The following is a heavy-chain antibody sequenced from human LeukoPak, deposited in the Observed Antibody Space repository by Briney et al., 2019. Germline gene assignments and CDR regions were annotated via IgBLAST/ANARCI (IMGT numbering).Heavy chain of an antibody. V-gene: IGHV3-7*03. J-gene: IGHJ4*02. CDR1: GFTFSSYW. CDR2: IKQDGSEK. D-gene: IGHD3-10*01. CDR3: ARGRRHYGSGSYPVDY. Sequence: GGSLRLSCAASGFTFSSYWMSWVRQAPGKGLEWVANIKQDGSEKYYVDSVKGRFTISRDNAKNSLYLQMSSLRAEDTAVYYCARGRRHYGSGSYPVDYWGQGTLVTVSS.